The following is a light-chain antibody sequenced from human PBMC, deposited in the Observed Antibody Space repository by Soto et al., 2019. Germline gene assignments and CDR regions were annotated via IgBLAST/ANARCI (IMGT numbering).Light chain of an antibody. CDR2: EVT. V-gene: IGLV2-14*01. J-gene: IGLJ1*01. CDR1: SSDGDDYKD. CDR3: SSYTSTSTV. Sequence: QSALTQPASVSGSPGQSITIPCTAISSDGDDYKDVSWYQQHPGKAPKLMIYEVTYRPSGVSNRFSGSKSGNTASLTISGLQAEDEADYYCSSYTSTSTVFGTGTKVTVL.